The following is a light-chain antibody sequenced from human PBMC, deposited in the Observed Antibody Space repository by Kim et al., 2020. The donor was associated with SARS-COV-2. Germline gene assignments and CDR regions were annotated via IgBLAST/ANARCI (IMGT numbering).Light chain of an antibody. Sequence: DIVMTQSPDSLAVSLGERATINCKSSQSVLYSSNNKNYLAWYQQKTGQPPKLLIYWASTRESGVPDRFSGSGSGTDFTLTISSLQAEDVAVYYCQQYYSIPYTFGQGTKLEI. CDR1: QSVLYSSNNKNY. J-gene: IGKJ2*01. V-gene: IGKV4-1*01. CDR2: WAS. CDR3: QQYYSIPYT.